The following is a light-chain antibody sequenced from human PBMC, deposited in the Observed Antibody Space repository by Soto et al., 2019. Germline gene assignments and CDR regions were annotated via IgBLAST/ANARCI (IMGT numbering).Light chain of an antibody. CDR1: QGISSY. J-gene: IGKJ1*01. Sequence: DLQLTQSPSFLSASVGDRVTITCRASQGISSYLAWYQQKPGKAPELLIYGASTLQSGVPSRFSGSGSGTEFTLTIGNLQPEDFATYYCQHLNSFPRTFGRGTKVDIK. CDR2: GAS. V-gene: IGKV1-9*01. CDR3: QHLNSFPRT.